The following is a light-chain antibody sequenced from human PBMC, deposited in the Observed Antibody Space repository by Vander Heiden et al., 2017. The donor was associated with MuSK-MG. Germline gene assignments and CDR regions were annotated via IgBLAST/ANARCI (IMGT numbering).Light chain of an antibody. CDR3: QQYYSTPLT. CDR1: QSVLYSSNNKNY. V-gene: IGKV4-1*01. J-gene: IGKJ1*01. CDR2: WAS. Sequence: DFVMTQSPDSLTVSLGERATINCKSSQSVLYSSNNKNYLAWYQQKPGQPPKLLIYWASTRESGVPDRFSGSGSETDFTLTISSLQAEDVAVYYCQQYYSTPLTFGQRTKVEIK.